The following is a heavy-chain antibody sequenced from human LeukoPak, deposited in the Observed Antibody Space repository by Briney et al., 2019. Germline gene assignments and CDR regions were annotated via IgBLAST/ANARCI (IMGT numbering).Heavy chain of an antibody. V-gene: IGHV3-64D*06. CDR2: ISSNGGST. CDR1: GFTFSSYG. J-gene: IGHJ4*02. Sequence: QPGGSLRLSCSASGFTFSSYGMHWVRQAPGKGLEYVSAISSNGGSTYYADSVKGRFTISRDNSKNTLYLQMSSLRAEDTAVYYCVKDGLGYCSGGSCYYFDYWGQGTLVTVSS. CDR3: VKDGLGYCSGGSCYYFDY. D-gene: IGHD2-15*01.